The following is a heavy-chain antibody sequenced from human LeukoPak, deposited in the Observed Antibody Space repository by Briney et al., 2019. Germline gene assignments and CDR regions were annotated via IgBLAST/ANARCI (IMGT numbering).Heavy chain of an antibody. CDR1: GFTVSSNY. J-gene: IGHJ3*02. Sequence: PGGSLRLSCAASGFTVSSNYMSWVRQAPGKGLEWVSVIYSGGSTYYADSVKGRFTISRDNSKNTLYLQMNSLRAEDTAVYYCARDRTHSSSWFDAFDIWGQGTMVTVSS. D-gene: IGHD6-13*01. CDR2: IYSGGST. V-gene: IGHV3-53*01. CDR3: ARDRTHSSSWFDAFDI.